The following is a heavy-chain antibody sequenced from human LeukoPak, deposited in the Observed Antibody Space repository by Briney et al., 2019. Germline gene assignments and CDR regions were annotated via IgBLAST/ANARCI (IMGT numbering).Heavy chain of an antibody. Sequence: GGSLRLSCAASGFTFGDYWMHWVRQAPGKGLVWVSRIISDGSSASYADSVKGRFTMSRDNAKNALHLQMNSLRVEDTAVYYCVRDSNYHPDCWGQGTLVTVSS. CDR3: VRDSNYHPDC. V-gene: IGHV3-74*01. CDR1: GFTFGDYW. D-gene: IGHD4-11*01. CDR2: IISDGSSA. J-gene: IGHJ4*02.